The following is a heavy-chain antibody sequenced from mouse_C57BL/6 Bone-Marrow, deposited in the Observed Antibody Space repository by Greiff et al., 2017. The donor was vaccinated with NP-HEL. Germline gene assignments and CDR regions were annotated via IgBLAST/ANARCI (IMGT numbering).Heavy chain of an antibody. V-gene: IGHV6-6*01. CDR1: GFTFSDAW. CDR2: IRNKANNHAT. D-gene: IGHD2-4*01. J-gene: IGHJ4*01. Sequence: EVQLQESGGGLVQPGGSMKLSCAASGFTFSDAWMDWVRQSPEKGLEWVAEIRNKANNHATYYAESVKGRFTISRDDSKSSVYLQMNSLRAEDTGIYYCTRGLRRTFYAMDYWGQGTSVTVSS. CDR3: TRGLRRTFYAMDY.